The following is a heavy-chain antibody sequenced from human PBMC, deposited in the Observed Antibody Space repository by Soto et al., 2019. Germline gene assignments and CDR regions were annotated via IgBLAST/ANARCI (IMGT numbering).Heavy chain of an antibody. CDR3: ARHEQWLVSGEYYFDY. Sequence: SVKVSCKASGGTFSSYAISWVRQAPGQGLEWMGGIIPIFGTANYAQKFQGRVTITADESTSTAYMELSSLRSEDTAVYYCARHEQWLVSGEYYFDYWGQGTLVTVSS. D-gene: IGHD6-19*01. CDR1: GGTFSSYA. V-gene: IGHV1-69*13. J-gene: IGHJ4*02. CDR2: IIPIFGTA.